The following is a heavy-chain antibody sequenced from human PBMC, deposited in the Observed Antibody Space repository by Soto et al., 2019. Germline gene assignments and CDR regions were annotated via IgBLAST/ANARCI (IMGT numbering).Heavy chain of an antibody. CDR2: ISGSGGST. Sequence: EVQLLESGGGLVQPGGSLRLSCAASGFTFSSYAMSWVRQAPGKGLEWVSAISGSGGSTYYADSVKGRFTISRDNSKNTLYLQMNSLRAEDTAVYYCAEDLNAGIVGAPFDYWGQGTLVTVSS. D-gene: IGHD1-26*01. J-gene: IGHJ4*02. V-gene: IGHV3-23*01. CDR3: AEDLNAGIVGAPFDY. CDR1: GFTFSSYA.